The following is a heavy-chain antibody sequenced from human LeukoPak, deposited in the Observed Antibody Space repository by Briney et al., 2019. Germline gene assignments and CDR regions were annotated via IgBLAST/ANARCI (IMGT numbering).Heavy chain of an antibody. CDR1: GYTFTSYA. J-gene: IGHJ5*02. Sequence: ASVKVSCKASGYTFTSYAMHWVGQAPGQRLEWMGWINAGNGNTKYSQKFQGRVTITRDTSASTAYMELSSLRSEDTAVYYCARDLGLLWFGEWGNWFDPWGQGTLVTVSS. V-gene: IGHV1-3*01. D-gene: IGHD3-10*01. CDR2: INAGNGNT. CDR3: ARDLGLLWFGEWGNWFDP.